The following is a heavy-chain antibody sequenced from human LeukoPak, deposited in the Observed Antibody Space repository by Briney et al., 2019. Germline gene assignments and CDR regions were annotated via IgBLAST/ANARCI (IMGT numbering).Heavy chain of an antibody. Sequence: ASVKVSCKASGYRFNVNYIHWVRQAPGQRLEWMGWMDPNTGGTNFAQNFQGRVTMTRDTSISTAYMELSRLRPDDTAVYYCARVLQYDGDPFDIWGQGTMVTVSS. V-gene: IGHV1-2*02. CDR1: GYRFNVNY. D-gene: IGHD2-8*01. CDR3: ARVLQYDGDPFDI. J-gene: IGHJ3*02. CDR2: MDPNTGGT.